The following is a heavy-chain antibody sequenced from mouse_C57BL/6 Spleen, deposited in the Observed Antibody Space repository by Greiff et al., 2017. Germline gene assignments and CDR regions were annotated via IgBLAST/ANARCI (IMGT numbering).Heavy chain of an antibody. V-gene: IGHV5-4*01. CDR1: GFTFSSYA. D-gene: IGHD1-1*01. Sequence: EVQVVESGGGLVKPGGSLKLSCAASGFTFSSYAMSWVRQTPEKRLEWVATISDGGSYTYYPDNVKGRFTISRDNAKNNLYLQMSHLKSEDTAMYYCANNYYGSRGDWFAYWGQGTLVTVSA. J-gene: IGHJ3*01. CDR2: ISDGGSYT. CDR3: ANNYYGSRGDWFAY.